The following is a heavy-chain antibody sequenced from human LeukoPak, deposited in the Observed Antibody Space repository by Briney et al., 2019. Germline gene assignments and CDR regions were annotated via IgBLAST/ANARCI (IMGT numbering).Heavy chain of an antibody. J-gene: IGHJ5*02. D-gene: IGHD2-15*01. V-gene: IGHV3-30*18. CDR2: ISYDGSNK. CDR3: AKKALLPIPGDNWFDP. Sequence: PGGSLRLSCAASGFTFSSYGMHWVRQAPGKGLEWVAVISYDGSNKYYADSVKGRFTISRDNSKNTLYLQMNSLRAEDTAVYYCAKKALLPIPGDNWFDPWGQGTLVTVSS. CDR1: GFTFSSYG.